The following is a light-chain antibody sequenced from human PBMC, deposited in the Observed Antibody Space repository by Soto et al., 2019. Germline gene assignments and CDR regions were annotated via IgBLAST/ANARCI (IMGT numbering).Light chain of an antibody. Sequence: EIVLTQSPATLSLSPVERATLSCRASQSVSSYLAWYQQKPGQAPRLLIYDAYNRATGIPPRFSGSGSGPDFSLSISSLEPEVAAVYYCQEYNNWLWTLGQGTKVDIK. CDR2: DAY. CDR1: QSVSSY. J-gene: IGKJ1*01. V-gene: IGKV3-11*01. CDR3: QEYNNWLWT.